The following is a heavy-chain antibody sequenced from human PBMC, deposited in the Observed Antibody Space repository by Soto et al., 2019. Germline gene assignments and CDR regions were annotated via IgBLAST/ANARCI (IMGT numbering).Heavy chain of an antibody. CDR1: GYSFSAYG. J-gene: IGHJ4*02. V-gene: IGHV1-18*01. D-gene: IGHD2-21*02. CDR2: ISPYNGNT. Sequence: QVQLVQSGAEVKKPGASVKVSCKTSGYSFSAYGITWVRQAPGQGLEWMGWISPYNGNTNYAQKLQGRVTMTTDTSTGTAYMELRRLRSDDTAVYYCARDAVVTAFDYWGQGTLVTVSS. CDR3: ARDAVVTAFDY.